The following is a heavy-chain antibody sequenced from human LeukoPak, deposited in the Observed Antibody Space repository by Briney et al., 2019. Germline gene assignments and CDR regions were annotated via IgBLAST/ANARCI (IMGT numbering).Heavy chain of an antibody. J-gene: IGHJ6*03. Sequence: PGGSLRLSCAASGFTFSSYAMSWVRQAPGKGLEWVSAISGSGGSTYYADSVKGRFTISRDNSKNTLYLQMNSLRAEDTAVYYCAKDVVVGQWLVQFGYMDVWGKGTTVTVSS. CDR2: ISGSGGST. D-gene: IGHD6-19*01. CDR3: AKDVVVGQWLVQFGYMDV. CDR1: GFTFSSYA. V-gene: IGHV3-23*01.